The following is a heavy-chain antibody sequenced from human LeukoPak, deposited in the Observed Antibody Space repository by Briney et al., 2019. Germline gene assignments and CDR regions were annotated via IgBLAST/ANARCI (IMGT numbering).Heavy chain of an antibody. J-gene: IGHJ4*02. CDR3: ARRRDRGYDFDY. CDR2: IYYSGST. CDR1: GGSISSYY. D-gene: IGHD5-12*01. Sequence: PSETLSLTCTVSGGSISSYYWSWIRQPPGKGLEWIGYIYYSGSTNYNPSLKSRGTISVDTSKNQFSLQLTSVTAEATAVYFCARRRDRGYDFDYWGQGTLVTVSS. V-gene: IGHV4-59*01.